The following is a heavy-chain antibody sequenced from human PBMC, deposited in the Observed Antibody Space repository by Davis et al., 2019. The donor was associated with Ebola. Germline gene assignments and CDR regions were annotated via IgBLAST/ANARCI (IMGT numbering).Heavy chain of an antibody. CDR1: GFTFSSYW. J-gene: IGHJ4*02. CDR3: ARDGLGDFSYYDY. V-gene: IGHV3-7*03. CDR2: IKQDGSEK. Sequence: PGGSLRLSCAASGFTFSSYWMSWVRQAPGKGLEWVANIKQDGSEKYYVDSVKGRFTISRDNAKNSLYLEMDSLRAEDTAVYFCARDGLGDFSYYDYWGQGTLVTVSS. D-gene: IGHD2-21*01.